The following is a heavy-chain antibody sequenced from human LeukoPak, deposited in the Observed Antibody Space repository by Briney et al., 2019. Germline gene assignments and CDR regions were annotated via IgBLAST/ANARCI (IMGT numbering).Heavy chain of an antibody. CDR3: ARDRSDGSGYYGYYFDY. CDR1: GASVSSGSYS. CDR2: IYYSGST. D-gene: IGHD3-22*01. V-gene: IGHV4-61*01. Sequence: PSETLSLTCTVSGASVSSGSYSCSWIRQPPGKGLEWIGHIYYSGSTDYNPSLRSRVTISVDTSKNQFSLRLSSVTAADTAVYYCARDRSDGSGYYGYYFDYWGQGTLVSVSS. J-gene: IGHJ4*02.